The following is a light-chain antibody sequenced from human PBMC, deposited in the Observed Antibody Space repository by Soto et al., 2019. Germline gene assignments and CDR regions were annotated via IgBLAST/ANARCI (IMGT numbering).Light chain of an antibody. CDR1: QSISSS. CDR3: QQYDHWPPAT. Sequence: EIALTHSAVTLSMSPGERVTLSCRASQSISSSLAWYQQKRGQAPRLLMYDVSTRATGVPARFSGSGSGTEFTLTISSLQSEDFALYYCQQYDHWPPATFGQGTKGDI. V-gene: IGKV3-15*01. CDR2: DVS. J-gene: IGKJ1*01.